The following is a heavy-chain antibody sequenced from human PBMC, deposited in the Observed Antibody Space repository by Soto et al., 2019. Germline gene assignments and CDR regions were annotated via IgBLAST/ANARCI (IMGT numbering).Heavy chain of an antibody. CDR1: GGSISSGGYY. CDR2: IYYSGST. V-gene: IGHV4-31*03. J-gene: IGHJ4*02. CDR3: AKHSSSGTFFDY. D-gene: IGHD6-13*01. Sequence: SETLSLTCTVSGGSISSGGYYWSWIRQHPGKGLEWIGYIYYSGSTYYNPSLKSRVTISVDTSKNQFSLKLSSVTAADTAVYYCAKHSSSGTFFDYWGQGTLVTVSS.